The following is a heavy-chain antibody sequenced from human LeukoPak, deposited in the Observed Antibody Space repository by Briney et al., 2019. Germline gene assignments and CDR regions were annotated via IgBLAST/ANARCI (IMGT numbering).Heavy chain of an antibody. CDR3: ARGGPKADIVVVVAAVGAFDI. D-gene: IGHD2-15*01. Sequence: SETLSLTCTVSGGSISSSSYYWGWIRQPPGKGLEWIGSIYYSGSTYYHPSLKSRVTISVDTSKNQFSLKLISVTAADTAVYYCARGGPKADIVVVVAAVGAFDIWGQGTMVTVSS. J-gene: IGHJ3*02. CDR1: GGSISSSSYY. CDR2: IYYSGST. V-gene: IGHV4-39*07.